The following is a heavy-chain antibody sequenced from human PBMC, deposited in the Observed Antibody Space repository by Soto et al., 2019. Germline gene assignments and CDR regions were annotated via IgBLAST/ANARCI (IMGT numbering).Heavy chain of an antibody. CDR2: IYYSGST. CDR3: ARLSGAAAGTGYYYYGMDV. D-gene: IGHD6-13*01. Sequence: SETMSLTCTVSGGSISSSSYYWGWIRQPPGKGLEWIGSIYYSGSTYYNPSLKSRVTISVDTSKNQFSLKLSSVTAADTAVYYCARLSGAAAGTGYYYYGMDVWGQGTTVTV. V-gene: IGHV4-39*01. J-gene: IGHJ6*02. CDR1: GGSISSSSYY.